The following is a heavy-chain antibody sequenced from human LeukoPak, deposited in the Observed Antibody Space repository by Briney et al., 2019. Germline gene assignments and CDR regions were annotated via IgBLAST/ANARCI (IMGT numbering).Heavy chain of an antibody. D-gene: IGHD5-12*01. CDR3: ARARGSGYGGYYGMDV. CDR1: GGSLTDYH. V-gene: IGHV4-34*10. Sequence: PSETLSLTCVVSGGSLTDYHWNWIRQSPGKGLEWIGEISHSGSTTYNPSLKSRLTMSVDTSKNQFSLKLRSVTVADTAVYYCARARGSGYGGYYGMDVWGQGTTVTVSS. CDR2: ISHSGST. J-gene: IGHJ6*02.